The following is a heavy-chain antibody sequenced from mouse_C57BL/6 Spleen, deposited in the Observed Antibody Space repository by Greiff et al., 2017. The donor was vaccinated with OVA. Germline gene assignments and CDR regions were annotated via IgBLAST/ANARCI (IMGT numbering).Heavy chain of an antibody. Sequence: QVQLKQPGAELVKPGASVKLSCKASGYTFTSYWMQWVKQRPGQGLEWIGEIDPSDSYTNYNQKFKGKATLTVDTSSSTAYMQLSSLTSEDSAVYYCARGRYYGGFAYWGQGTLVTVSA. CDR1: GYTFTSYW. V-gene: IGHV1-50*01. CDR3: ARGRYYGGFAY. CDR2: IDPSDSYT. J-gene: IGHJ3*01. D-gene: IGHD1-1*01.